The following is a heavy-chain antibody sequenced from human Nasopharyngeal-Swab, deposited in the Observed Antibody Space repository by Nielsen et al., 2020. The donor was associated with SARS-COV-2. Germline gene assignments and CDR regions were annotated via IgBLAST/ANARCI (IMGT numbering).Heavy chain of an antibody. CDR1: GITFSSYW. Sequence: GESLKISCAASGITFSSYWMTWGRQAPGKGLEWVANMNPDGSETYYVDSVKGRFLISRDNAKNSLYLRMNSLRAEDTAVYYCATTPYDYVLLKRAPDYWGQGMLVTVSS. V-gene: IGHV3-7*03. CDR3: ATTPYDYVLLKRAPDY. D-gene: IGHD3-16*01. CDR2: MNPDGSET. J-gene: IGHJ4*02.